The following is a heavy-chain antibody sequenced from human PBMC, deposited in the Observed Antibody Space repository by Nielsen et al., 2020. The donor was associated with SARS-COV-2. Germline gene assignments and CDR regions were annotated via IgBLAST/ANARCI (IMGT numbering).Heavy chain of an antibody. V-gene: IGHV4-59*13. CDR2: IYYSGST. J-gene: IGHJ4*02. CDR3: ATVGSGWYKFFDY. D-gene: IGHD6-19*01. Sequence: SETLSLTCTVSGGSISSYYWSWIWQPPGKGLEWIGYIYYSGSTNYNPSLKSRVTISVDTSKNQFSLKLSSVTAADTAVYYCATVGSGWYKFFDYWGQGALVTVSS. CDR1: GGSISSYY.